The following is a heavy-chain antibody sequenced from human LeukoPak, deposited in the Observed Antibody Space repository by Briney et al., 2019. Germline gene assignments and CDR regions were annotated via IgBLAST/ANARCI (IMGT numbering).Heavy chain of an antibody. CDR3: AREIPGIVGSTYFDY. J-gene: IGHJ4*02. V-gene: IGHV4-59*01. CDR2: IYYSGST. D-gene: IGHD1-26*01. CDR1: GGSISSYY. Sequence: AETLSLTCTVSGGSISSYYWSWIRQPPGKGLEWIGYIYYSGSTNYNPSLKSRVTISVDTSKNQFSLKLSSVTAADTAVYYCAREIPGIVGSTYFDYWGQGTLARVSS.